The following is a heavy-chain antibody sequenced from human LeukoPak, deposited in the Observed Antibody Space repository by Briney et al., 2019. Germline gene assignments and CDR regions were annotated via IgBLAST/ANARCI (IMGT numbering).Heavy chain of an antibody. CDR3: ARDHRDHGSGISMDV. V-gene: IGHV3-21*01. CDR1: GFTFSSYS. J-gene: IGHJ6*03. D-gene: IGHD3-10*01. CDR2: ISSSSSYI. Sequence: GGSLRLSCAASGFTFSSYSMNWVRQAPGKGLEWVSSISSSSSYIYYADSVKGRFTISRDNAKNSLYPQMNSLRAEDTAVYYCARDHRDHGSGISMDVWGKGTTVTVSS.